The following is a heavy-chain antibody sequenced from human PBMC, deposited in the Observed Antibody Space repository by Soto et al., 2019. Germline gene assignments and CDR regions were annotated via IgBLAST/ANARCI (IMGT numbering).Heavy chain of an antibody. D-gene: IGHD2-2*01. Sequence: QAQVEQSGAEVKKPGSSVKVSCKASGDTFSSYAISWVRQAPGQGLEWMGGIIPFFGSAKYAQKFQGRVTITADKSTSTAYMELTSLRSEDTAVYFCATGSPYSTLTTRYTGYYGMNVWGQWSPVTVSS. J-gene: IGHJ6*02. CDR1: GDTFSSYA. CDR2: IIPFFGSA. V-gene: IGHV1-69*06. CDR3: ATGSPYSTLTTRYTGYYGMNV.